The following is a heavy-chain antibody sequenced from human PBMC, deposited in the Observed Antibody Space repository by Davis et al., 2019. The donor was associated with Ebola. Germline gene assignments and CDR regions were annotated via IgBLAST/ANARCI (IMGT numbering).Heavy chain of an antibody. CDR2: ISSSGSTI. CDR3: ARDRPWLQLGDYYYGMDV. V-gene: IGHV3-48*03. J-gene: IGHJ6*02. Sequence: SLKIPCAAPGFTFSSYEMNWVRQAPGKGLEWVSYISSSGSTIYYADSVKGRFTISRDNAKHSLYLQMNSLRAEDTAVYYCARDRPWLQLGDYYYGMDVWGQGTTVTVSS. CDR1: GFTFSSYE. D-gene: IGHD5-24*01.